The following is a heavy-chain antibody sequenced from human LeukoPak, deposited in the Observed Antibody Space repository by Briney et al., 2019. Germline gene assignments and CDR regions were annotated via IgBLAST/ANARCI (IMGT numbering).Heavy chain of an antibody. D-gene: IGHD2-2*01. Sequence: ASVKVSCKASGYTFTNYGISWVRQAPGQGPEWMGWISAYNGNTNYAQKLQGRVTMTTDTSTSTAYMELRSLRSDDTAVYYCARDGVVPAAVTKTLDYWGQGTLVTASS. CDR3: ARDGVVPAAVTKTLDY. J-gene: IGHJ4*02. CDR2: ISAYNGNT. CDR1: GYTFTNYG. V-gene: IGHV1-18*01.